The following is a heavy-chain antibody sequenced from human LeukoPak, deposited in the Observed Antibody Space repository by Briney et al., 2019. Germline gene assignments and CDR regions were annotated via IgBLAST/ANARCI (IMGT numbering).Heavy chain of an antibody. Sequence: RGSLTLSCAASGFTFSTYEINWVRRSPGKGLEWLSYIGAGGSAIYYADSVKGRFTISRDNAKNSLYLQMNSLRAEDTAVYYCARGSTYCSGDNCHYFDYWGQGTLVTVSS. CDR2: IGAGGSAI. CDR1: GFTFSTYE. CDR3: ARGSTYCSGDNCHYFDY. J-gene: IGHJ4*02. V-gene: IGHV3-48*03. D-gene: IGHD2-15*01.